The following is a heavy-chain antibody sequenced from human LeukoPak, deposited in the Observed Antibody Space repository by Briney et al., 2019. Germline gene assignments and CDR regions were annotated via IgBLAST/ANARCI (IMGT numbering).Heavy chain of an antibody. J-gene: IGHJ4*02. CDR1: GGTFSSYA. D-gene: IGHD2-15*01. CDR2: IIPIFGTA. V-gene: IGHV1-69*13. CDR3: ARGHFCSGGSCYFSGVDY. Sequence: SVKVSCKASGGTFSSYAISWVRQAPGQGLEWMGGIIPIFGTANYAQKFQGRVTITADESTSTAYMELSSLRSEDTAVYYCARGHFCSGGSCYFSGVDYWGQGTLVTVSS.